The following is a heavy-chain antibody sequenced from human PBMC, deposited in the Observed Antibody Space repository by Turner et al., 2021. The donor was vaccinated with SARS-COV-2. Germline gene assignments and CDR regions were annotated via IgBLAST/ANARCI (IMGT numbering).Heavy chain of an antibody. Sequence: QAQLQLWRSGLLKPPETLSLTCAVSGESFRGHFCCCVRHLQGKGRKWIWEMHRSGSTKYNPSVKSRIDRSVNTSKNQFSLKLSSVTAANTADYYYARTKGRRNDIVATIWTYSRRNTWDYFYDGMDVWGQGTTVTVSS. CDR2: MHRSGST. CDR3: ARTKGRRNDIVATIWTYSRRNTWDYFYDGMDV. D-gene: IGHD5-12*01. J-gene: IGHJ6*02. V-gene: IGHV4-34*01. CDR1: GESFRGHF.